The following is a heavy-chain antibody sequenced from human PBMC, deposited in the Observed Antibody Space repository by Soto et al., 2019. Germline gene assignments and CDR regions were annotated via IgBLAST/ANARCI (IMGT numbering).Heavy chain of an antibody. CDR3: ARDGYCSGGSCYSVPVFDY. CDR1: RFTFSSYG. CDR2: IWYDGSNK. Sequence: QVQLVESGGGVVQPGRSLRLSCAANRFTFSSYGVHWVRQAPGKGLEWVAVIWYDGSNKYYADSVKGRFTISRDNSKNTLYLQMNSLRAEDTAVYYCARDGYCSGGSCYSVPVFDYWGQGTLVTVSS. V-gene: IGHV3-33*01. J-gene: IGHJ4*02. D-gene: IGHD2-15*01.